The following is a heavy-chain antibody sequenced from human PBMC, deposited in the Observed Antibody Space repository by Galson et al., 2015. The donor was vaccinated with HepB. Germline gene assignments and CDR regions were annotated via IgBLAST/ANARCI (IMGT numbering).Heavy chain of an antibody. CDR2: IIPIFGTA. CDR3: ARDPFRKQQWLRNYYHYGMEG. Sequence: SVKVSCKASGGTFSSYAISWVRQAPGQGLEWMGGIIPIFGTANYAQKFQGRVTITADVSTSTAYMELSSLRSEDTAVYYCARDPFRKQQWLRNYYHYGMEGWGQGTTVTVSS. J-gene: IGHJ6*02. CDR1: GGTFSSYA. D-gene: IGHD5-18*01. V-gene: IGHV1-69*13.